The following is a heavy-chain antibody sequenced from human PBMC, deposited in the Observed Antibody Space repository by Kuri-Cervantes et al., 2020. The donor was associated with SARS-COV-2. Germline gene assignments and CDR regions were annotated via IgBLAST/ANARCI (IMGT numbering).Heavy chain of an antibody. V-gene: IGHV3-7*03. CDR3: VRTYSTSFNPITVSFIPFVYYSMNV. CDR2: IKQDGSEK. CDR1: GFTFSSYW. J-gene: IGHJ6*04. D-gene: IGHD6-6*01. Sequence: GGSLRLSCAASGFTFSSYWMSWVHQAPGKGLEWVANIKQDGSEKYYVDSVKGRFTITRDNAKNSLYLQMNRQRAEDTAVFYCVRTYSTSFNPITVSFIPFVYYSMNVWGKGTTVTVSS.